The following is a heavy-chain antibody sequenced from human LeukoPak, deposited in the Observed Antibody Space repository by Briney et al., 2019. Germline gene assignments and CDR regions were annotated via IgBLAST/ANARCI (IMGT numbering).Heavy chain of an antibody. CDR3: ARSLRTPQSRGAMVTGVFDY. J-gene: IGHJ4*02. Sequence: PGGSLRLSCAASGFTFSSYEMNWVRQAPGKGLEWVSYISSSGSTIYYADSVKGRFTISRDNAKNSLYLQMNSLRAEDTAVYYCARSLRTPQSRGAMVTGVFDYWGQGTLVTVSS. CDR1: GFTFSSYE. CDR2: ISSSGSTI. V-gene: IGHV3-48*03. D-gene: IGHD5-18*01.